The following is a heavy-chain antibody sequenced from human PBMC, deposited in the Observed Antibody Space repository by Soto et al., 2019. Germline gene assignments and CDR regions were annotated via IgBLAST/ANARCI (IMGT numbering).Heavy chain of an antibody. V-gene: IGHV1-46*01. CDR2: INPSGGST. J-gene: IGHJ3*02. Sequence: QVLLAQSGAEVKKPGASVKVSCKTSGYTFTSYIIQWVRQAPGQGLEWVGMINPSGGSTNYAQKFQGRVTGDRETSKGTVYMGLSKLRSEGTAVKYFGRGRKRDYLSCLSPVDIWGQGTMVTVSS. CDR3: GRGRKRDYLSCLSPVDI. D-gene: IGHD3-10*01. CDR1: GYTFTSYI.